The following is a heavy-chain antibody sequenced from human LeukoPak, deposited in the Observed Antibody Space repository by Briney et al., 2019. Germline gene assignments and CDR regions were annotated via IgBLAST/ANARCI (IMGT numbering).Heavy chain of an antibody. D-gene: IGHD5-12*01. CDR3: ATSSYLSGYSGYDYYYYYGMDV. CDR2: IIGSGGST. Sequence: GGSLRLSCAASGFTFSSYAMSWVRQAPGKGLEWVSAIIGSGGSTYYADSGKGRFTISRVNSKNQLYLQMNSLRAAGTAVYYCATSSYLSGYSGYDYYYYYGMDVWGQGTTVTVSS. CDR1: GFTFSSYA. J-gene: IGHJ6*02. V-gene: IGHV3-23*01.